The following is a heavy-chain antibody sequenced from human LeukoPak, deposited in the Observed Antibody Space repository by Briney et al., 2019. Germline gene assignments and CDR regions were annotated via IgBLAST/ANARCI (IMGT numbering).Heavy chain of an antibody. CDR1: GGSFSGYY. CDR3: ARGRQQLIPFDY. CDR2: INHSGST. J-gene: IGHJ4*02. Sequence: SSETLSLTCAVYGGSFSGYYWSWIRQPPGQGLEWIGEINHSGSTNYNPSLKSRVTISVDTSKNQFSLNLGSGTAADTAVYYCARGRQQLIPFDYWGQGTLVTVSS. D-gene: IGHD6-13*01. V-gene: IGHV4-34*01.